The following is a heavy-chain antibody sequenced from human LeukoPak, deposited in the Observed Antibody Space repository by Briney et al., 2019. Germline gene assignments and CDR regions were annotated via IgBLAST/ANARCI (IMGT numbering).Heavy chain of an antibody. V-gene: IGHV3-66*01. Sequence: SGGSLRLSCAASGFTVSTTYMSWVRQAPGKGLEWISVIYSGGSSYYADSVKGRFTISRDHSKNTLYLQMNSMRAEDTAVYYCARWAGYSSTWYGLFDYWGQGTLVTVSS. D-gene: IGHD6-13*01. CDR1: GFTVSTTY. CDR2: IYSGGSS. CDR3: ARWAGYSSTWYGLFDY. J-gene: IGHJ4*02.